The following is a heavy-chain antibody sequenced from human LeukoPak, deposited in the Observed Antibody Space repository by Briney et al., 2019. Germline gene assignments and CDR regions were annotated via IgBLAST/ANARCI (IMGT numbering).Heavy chain of an antibody. CDR1: GGSISSYY. J-gene: IGHJ3*02. D-gene: IGHD6-13*01. V-gene: IGHV4-59*12. CDR2: IYYSGST. CDR3: ARDRGSSSWYGAFDI. Sequence: SETLSLTCTVSGGSISSYYWSWIRQPPGKGLEWIGYIYYSGSTNYNPSLKSRVTISVDTSKNQFSLNLSSVTAADTAVYYCARDRGSSSWYGAFDIWGQGTMVTVSS.